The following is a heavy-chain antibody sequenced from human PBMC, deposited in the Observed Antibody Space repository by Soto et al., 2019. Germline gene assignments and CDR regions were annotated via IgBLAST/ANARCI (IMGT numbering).Heavy chain of an antibody. Sequence: ASVKVSCKASGYTFTSYYMHWVRQAPGQGLEWMGIINPSGGSTSYAQKSQGRVTMTRDTSTSTVYMELSSLRSEDTAVYYCARESRYYDSSGYYYLDYWGQGTLVTVS. CDR1: GYTFTSYY. CDR3: ARESRYYDSSGYYYLDY. CDR2: INPSGGST. J-gene: IGHJ4*02. D-gene: IGHD3-22*01. V-gene: IGHV1-46*01.